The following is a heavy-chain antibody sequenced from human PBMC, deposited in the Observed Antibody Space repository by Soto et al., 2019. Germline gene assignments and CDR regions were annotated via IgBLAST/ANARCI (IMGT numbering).Heavy chain of an antibody. CDR2: IIPIFGTA. CDR1: GGTFSSYA. J-gene: IGHJ5*02. V-gene: IGHV1-69*01. CDR3: ARSYDYVCGSYRYGWFDP. D-gene: IGHD3-16*02. Sequence: QVQLVQSGAEVKKPGSSVKVSCKASGGTFSSYAISWVRQAPGQGLEWMGGIIPIFGTANYAQKFQGRVTITAEESTSTAYMELSSLRSEDTAVYYCARSYDYVCGSYRYGWFDPWGQGTLVTVSS.